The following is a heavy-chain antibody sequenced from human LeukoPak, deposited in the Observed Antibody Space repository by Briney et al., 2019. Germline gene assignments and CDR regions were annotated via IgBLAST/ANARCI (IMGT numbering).Heavy chain of an antibody. J-gene: IGHJ5*02. Sequence: PGGSLRLSCTASGFTFGDYAMSWFRQAPGKGLEWVGFIRSKAYGGTTEYAASVKGRFTISRDDSKSIAYLQMNSLKTEDTAVYYCTRDPRGFSMIEGGWFDPWGQGTLVTVSS. D-gene: IGHD3-22*01. CDR2: IRSKAYGGTT. CDR3: TRDPRGFSMIEGGWFDP. V-gene: IGHV3-49*03. CDR1: GFTFGDYA.